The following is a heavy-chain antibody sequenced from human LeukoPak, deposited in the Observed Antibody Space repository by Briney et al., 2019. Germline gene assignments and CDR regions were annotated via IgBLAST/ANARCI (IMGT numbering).Heavy chain of an antibody. Sequence: ASVKVSCKASGYTFTSYDINWVRQATGQGLEWMGWMNPNSGNTGYAQKFQGRVTMARNTSISSAYMELSSLRSEDTAVYYCARGLGGQLVRDYWGQGTLVTVSS. CDR1: GYTFTSYD. D-gene: IGHD6-6*01. CDR3: ARGLGGQLVRDY. CDR2: MNPNSGNT. J-gene: IGHJ4*02. V-gene: IGHV1-8*01.